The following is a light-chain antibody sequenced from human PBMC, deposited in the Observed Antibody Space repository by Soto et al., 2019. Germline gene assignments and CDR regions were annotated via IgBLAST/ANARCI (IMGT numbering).Light chain of an antibody. J-gene: IGLJ1*01. CDR1: TSDVGGYNY. CDR2: DVS. Sequence: QSARTQARSVSRSPGQSVTISCTGTTSDVGGYNYVSWYQQHPGKAPKLMIYDVSKRPSGVPDRFSGSKSGNTASLTISGLLAEDEDAYYCCSYAGTFSYVFGTGTKVTVL. V-gene: IGLV2-11*01. CDR3: CSYAGTFSYV.